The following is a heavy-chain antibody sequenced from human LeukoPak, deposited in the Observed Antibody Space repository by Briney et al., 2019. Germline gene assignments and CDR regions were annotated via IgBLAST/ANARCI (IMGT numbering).Heavy chain of an antibody. CDR2: IYYSGSS. CDR1: GGSISSYY. D-gene: IGHD1-26*01. CDR3: ARGQVGATDY. Sequence: SETLSLTCTVSGGSISSYYWSWIRQPPGKGLEWIGYIYYSGSSNYNPSLKSRVTISVDTSKNQFSLKLSSVTAADTAVYYCARGQVGATDYWGQGTLVTVSS. V-gene: IGHV4-59*08. J-gene: IGHJ4*02.